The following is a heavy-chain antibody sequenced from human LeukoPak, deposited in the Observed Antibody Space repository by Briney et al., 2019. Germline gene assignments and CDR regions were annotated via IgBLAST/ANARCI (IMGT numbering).Heavy chain of an antibody. CDR1: GFTFSSYG. J-gene: IGHJ4*02. CDR2: IWFDGSHK. Sequence: QPGRSLRLSCAASGFTFSSYGMHWVRQAPGKGLEWVAVIWFDGSHKYYAESVKGRFTISRDNSKNTLYLQMNSLRAEDTALYYCASGDYSSGDYSNGWYLDFWGQGTLVTVSS. CDR3: ASGDYSSGDYSNGWYLDF. D-gene: IGHD6-19*01. V-gene: IGHV3-33*01.